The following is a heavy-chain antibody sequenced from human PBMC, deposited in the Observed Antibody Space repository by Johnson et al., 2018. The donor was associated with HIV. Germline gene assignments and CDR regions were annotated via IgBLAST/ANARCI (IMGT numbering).Heavy chain of an antibody. CDR2: ISSSGST. V-gene: IGHV3-11*01. CDR1: EFILSDYY. J-gene: IGHJ3*02. D-gene: IGHD6-13*01. Sequence: QVQLVESGGDLVKPGGSLRLSCGASEFILSDYYISWVRQAPEKGLEWISYISSSGSTYYADSVKGRFTISRDNSKNTLYLQMNSLKTEDTAVYYCTTQAADAAAGAPLAFDIWGQGTMVTVSS. CDR3: TTQAADAAAGAPLAFDI.